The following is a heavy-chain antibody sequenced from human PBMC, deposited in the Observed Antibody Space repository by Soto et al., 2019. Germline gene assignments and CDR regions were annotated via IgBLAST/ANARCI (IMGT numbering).Heavy chain of an antibody. Sequence: ASVKVSCKASGYTFTSYGISWVRQAPGQGLEWMGWISAYNGNTNYAQKLQGRVTMTTDTSTGTAYMELRSLRSDDTAVYYCARDVRRGYSYGPWGQGTLVTVSS. J-gene: IGHJ5*02. V-gene: IGHV1-18*01. CDR2: ISAYNGNT. D-gene: IGHD5-18*01. CDR3: ARDVRRGYSYGP. CDR1: GYTFTSYG.